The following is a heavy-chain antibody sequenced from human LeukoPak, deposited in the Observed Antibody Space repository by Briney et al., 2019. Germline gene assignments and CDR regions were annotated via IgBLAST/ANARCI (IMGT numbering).Heavy chain of an antibody. CDR1: GFIISSYW. CDR2: IRQDGSEK. Sequence: PGGSVRLSCAASGFIISSYWMSWVRQARGKGLEWVANIRQDGSEKYYVDSVKGRFTISRDNAKNSLYLQMNSLRAEDTAVYYCARSPVGYNSSGYRHFDYWGQGTLVTVSS. J-gene: IGHJ4*02. V-gene: IGHV3-7*01. D-gene: IGHD3-22*01. CDR3: ARSPVGYNSSGYRHFDY.